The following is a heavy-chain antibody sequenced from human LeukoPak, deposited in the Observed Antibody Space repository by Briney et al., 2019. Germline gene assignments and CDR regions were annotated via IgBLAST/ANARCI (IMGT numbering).Heavy chain of an antibody. D-gene: IGHD2-2*02. Sequence: GESLRLSCAASGFRFKNFGMTWVRQAPGKGLEWVSTIIASGGGAYYADSVKGRFTISRDNSKDTLSLQMNTLRAEDTAVYYCAKDVRRAEYCSATTCYTSSFDYWGQGTLVTVSS. J-gene: IGHJ4*02. CDR3: AKDVRRAEYCSATTCYTSSFDY. CDR2: IIASGGGA. CDR1: GFRFKNFG. V-gene: IGHV3-23*01.